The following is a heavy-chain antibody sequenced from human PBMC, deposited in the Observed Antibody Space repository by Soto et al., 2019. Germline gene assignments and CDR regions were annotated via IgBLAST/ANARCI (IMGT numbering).Heavy chain of an antibody. CDR2: ISSSSSYI. V-gene: IGHV3-21*01. J-gene: IGHJ4*02. CDR3: ARVNLDAPIDYGDYNAVDY. D-gene: IGHD4-17*01. CDR1: GFTFSSYS. Sequence: PGGSLRLSCAASGFTFSSYSMNWVRQAPGKGLEWVSSISSSSSYIYYADSVKGRFTISRDNAKNSLYLQMNSLRAEDTAVYYCARVNLDAPIDYGDYNAVDYWGQGTLVTVSS.